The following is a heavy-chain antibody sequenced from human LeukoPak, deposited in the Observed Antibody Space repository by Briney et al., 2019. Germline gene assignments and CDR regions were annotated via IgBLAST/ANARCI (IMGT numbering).Heavy chain of an antibody. D-gene: IGHD1-26*01. Sequence: GGSLRLSCAASGFSFSVYWMHWVRQAPGKGPVWVSRIKTDGSITDYADFVKGRFTISRDNAKNTLYLQMNSLRAEDTAVYYCARVIGWDEPFDLWGHGTLVTVSS. V-gene: IGHV3-74*01. CDR2: IKTDGSIT. CDR3: ARVIGWDEPFDL. CDR1: GFSFSVYW. J-gene: IGHJ3*01.